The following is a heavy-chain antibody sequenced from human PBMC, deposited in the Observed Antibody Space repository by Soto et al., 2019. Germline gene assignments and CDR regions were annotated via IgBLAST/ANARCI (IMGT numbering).Heavy chain of an antibody. V-gene: IGHV3-33*01. CDR3: ARDGRLRLGFLEWLGEYYFDY. Sequence: GGSLRLSCAASGFTFSSYGMHWVRQAPGKGLEWVAVIWYDGSNKYYADSVKGRFTISRDNSKNTLYLQMNSLRAEDTAVYYCARDGRLRLGFLEWLGEYYFDYWGQGTLVTVSS. CDR2: IWYDGSNK. J-gene: IGHJ4*02. D-gene: IGHD3-3*01. CDR1: GFTFSSYG.